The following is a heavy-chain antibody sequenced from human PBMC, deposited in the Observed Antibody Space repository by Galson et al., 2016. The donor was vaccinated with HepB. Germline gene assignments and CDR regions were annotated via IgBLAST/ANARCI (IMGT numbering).Heavy chain of an antibody. D-gene: IGHD3-10*01. V-gene: IGHV3-48*01. Sequence: SLRLSCAASGFRFSDYNMNWVRQAPGRGLEWVAYISASSGTMYYADSVKGRFTISRDNANNSLSLQMNSLRAEDTAFYYCARPYTYYFGSGSYFDVLHYGMDVWGQGTTVTVSS. CDR3: ARPYTYYFGSGSYFDVLHYGMDV. CDR1: GFRFSDYN. J-gene: IGHJ6*02. CDR2: ISASSGTM.